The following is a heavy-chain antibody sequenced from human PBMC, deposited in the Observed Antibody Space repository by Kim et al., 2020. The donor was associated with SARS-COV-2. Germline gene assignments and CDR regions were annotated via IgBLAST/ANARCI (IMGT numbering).Heavy chain of an antibody. CDR1: GFTFSSYW. Sequence: GGSLRLSCAASGFTFSSYWMHWVRQGPGKGLVWVSRIKTDGSSTNYADSVKGRFTISRDNAKNTLYLQMNSLRADDTAVYYCARGLYGATGRWLDPWGQG. CDR2: IKTDGSST. J-gene: IGHJ5*02. V-gene: IGHV3-74*01. CDR3: ARGLYGATGRWLDP. D-gene: IGHD2-15*01.